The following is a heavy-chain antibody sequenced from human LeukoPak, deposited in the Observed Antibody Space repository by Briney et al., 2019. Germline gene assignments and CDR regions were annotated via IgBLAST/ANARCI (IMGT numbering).Heavy chain of an antibody. Sequence: PSETLSLTCTVSGGSISSGDYYWSWIRQPPGKGLEWIGYIYYSGSTYYNPSLKSRVTISVDTSKNQFSLKVSSVTAADTAVYYCARHGTTGTNLNWFDPWGQGTLVTVSS. CDR2: IYYSGST. D-gene: IGHD1-1*01. V-gene: IGHV4-30-4*02. CDR1: GGSISSGDYY. CDR3: ARHGTTGTNLNWFDP. J-gene: IGHJ5*02.